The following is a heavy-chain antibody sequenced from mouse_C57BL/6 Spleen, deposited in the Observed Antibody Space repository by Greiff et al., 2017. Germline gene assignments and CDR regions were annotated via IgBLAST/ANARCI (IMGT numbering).Heavy chain of an antibody. D-gene: IGHD2-4*01. J-gene: IGHJ3*01. CDR1: GYTFTDYN. CDR2: INPNNGGT. CDR3: ARTGDYELFAY. V-gene: IGHV1-22*01. Sequence: EVHLVESGPELVKPGASVKMSCKASGYTFTDYNMHWVKQSHGKSLEWIGYINPNNGGTSYNQKFKGKATLTVNKSSSTAYMELRSLTSEDSAVYYCARTGDYELFAYWGQGTLVTVSA.